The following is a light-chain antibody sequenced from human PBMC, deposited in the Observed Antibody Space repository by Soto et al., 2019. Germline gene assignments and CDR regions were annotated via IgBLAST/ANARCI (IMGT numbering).Light chain of an antibody. CDR2: RTS. V-gene: IGKV3-20*01. CDR1: QYINTR. CDR3: QQFGSSVT. J-gene: IGKJ5*01. Sequence: EIVLTQSPATLSSFPGDRVTLSCRASQYINTRLAWYQHRPGQAPRLLIYRTSTRATGIPDRFSGSGSGTDFTLTISRLEPEDFAVYYCQQFGSSVTFGQGTRLEIK.